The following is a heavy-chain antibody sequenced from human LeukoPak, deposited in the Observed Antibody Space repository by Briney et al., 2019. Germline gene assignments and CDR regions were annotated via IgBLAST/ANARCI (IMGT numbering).Heavy chain of an antibody. D-gene: IGHD6-19*01. CDR2: ISYDGSNK. CDR1: GFTFSSYG. Sequence: GGSLRLSCAASGFTFSSYGMHWVRQAPGKGLEWVAVISYDGSNKYYADSVKGRFTISRDNSKNTLYLQMNSLRAEDTAVYYCAKAKGLVSGWFDPWGQGTLVTVSS. V-gene: IGHV3-30*18. J-gene: IGHJ5*02. CDR3: AKAKGLVSGWFDP.